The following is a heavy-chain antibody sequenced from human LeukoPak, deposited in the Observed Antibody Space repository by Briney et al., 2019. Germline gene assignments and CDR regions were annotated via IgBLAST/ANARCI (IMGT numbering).Heavy chain of an antibody. Sequence: PGGSLRLSCAASGFTFSSYGMHWVRQAPGKGLEWVAFIRYDGSNKYYADSVKGRFTISRDNSKNALYLQMNSLRAEDTAVYYCAKDQAYSSSFIFDYWGQGTLVTVSS. CDR1: GFTFSSYG. V-gene: IGHV3-30*02. J-gene: IGHJ4*02. D-gene: IGHD6-6*01. CDR3: AKDQAYSSSFIFDY. CDR2: IRYDGSNK.